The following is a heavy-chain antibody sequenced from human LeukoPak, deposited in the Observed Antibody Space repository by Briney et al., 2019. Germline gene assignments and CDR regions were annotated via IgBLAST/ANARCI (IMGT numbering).Heavy chain of an antibody. V-gene: IGHV3-9*01. D-gene: IGHD3-22*01. J-gene: IGHJ4*02. Sequence: GRSLRLSCAASGFTFDDYAMHWVRQAPGKGLEWVSGISRNSGSIGYADSVKGRFTISRDNAKNSLYLQMNSLRAEDTALYYCAKGQYYYDSSGYYYGYWGQGTLVTVSS. CDR3: AKGQYYYDSSGYYYGY. CDR2: ISRNSGSI. CDR1: GFTFDDYA.